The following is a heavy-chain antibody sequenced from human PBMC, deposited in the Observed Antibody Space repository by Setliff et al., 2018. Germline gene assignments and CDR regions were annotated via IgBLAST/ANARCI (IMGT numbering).Heavy chain of an antibody. CDR3: ARERGDIVSTTSYYYYMDV. CDR2: IIPIFGTT. D-gene: IGHD5-12*01. Sequence: ASVKVSCKASRGTFSSYGITWVRQAPGQGLEWMGGIIPIFGTTDYARKFQGRVTITTDESTSTAYMEMSSLRSEDTAVYYCARERGDIVSTTSYYYYMDVWGKGTTVTVSS. V-gene: IGHV1-69*05. J-gene: IGHJ6*03. CDR1: RGTFSSYG.